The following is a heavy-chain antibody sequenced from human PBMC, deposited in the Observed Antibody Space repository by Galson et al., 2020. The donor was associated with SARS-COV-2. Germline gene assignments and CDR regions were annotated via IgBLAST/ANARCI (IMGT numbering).Heavy chain of an antibody. V-gene: IGHV3-21*01. D-gene: IGHD2-15*01. CDR2: ISSSSSYI. CDR3: ATLVVVAATAGNYYGMDV. Sequence: GGSLRLSCAASGFTFSSYSMNWVRQAPGKGLEWVSSISSSSSYIYYADSVKGRFTISRDNAKNSLYLQMNSLRAEDTAVYYCATLVVVAATAGNYYGMDVWGQGTTVTVSS. CDR1: GFTFSSYS. J-gene: IGHJ6*02.